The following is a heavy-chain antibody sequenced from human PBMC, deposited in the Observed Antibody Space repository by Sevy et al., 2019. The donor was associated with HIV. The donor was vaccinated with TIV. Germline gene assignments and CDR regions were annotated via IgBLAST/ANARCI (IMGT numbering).Heavy chain of an antibody. Sequence: SETLSLTCTVSGGSISSSSYYWGWIRQPPGKGLEWLGSIYYSGSTYYNPSLKSRVTISVDTSKNQFSLKLSSVTAADTAVYYCARTSTMVRGVKYYYYYYGMDVWGQGTTVTVSS. CDR1: GGSISSSSYY. V-gene: IGHV4-39*01. J-gene: IGHJ6*02. CDR3: ARTSTMVRGVKYYYYYYGMDV. D-gene: IGHD3-10*01. CDR2: IYYSGST.